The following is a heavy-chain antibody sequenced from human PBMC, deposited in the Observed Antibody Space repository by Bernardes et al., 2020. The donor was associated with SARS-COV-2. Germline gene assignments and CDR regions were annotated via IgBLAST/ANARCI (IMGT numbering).Heavy chain of an antibody. CDR2: IYRSGGT. J-gene: IGHJ4*02. CDR3: ARGGTIDFYFDY. Sequence: GGSLRLSCAASGFTASAKYMSWVRQAPGKGLECVSVIYRSGGTDYADSVKGRFTISRDNSKNTLYLQMNSLRAEDTAVYYCARGGTIDFYFDYWGQGTLGTVSS. D-gene: IGHD3-16*01. CDR1: GFTASAKY. V-gene: IGHV3-66*01.